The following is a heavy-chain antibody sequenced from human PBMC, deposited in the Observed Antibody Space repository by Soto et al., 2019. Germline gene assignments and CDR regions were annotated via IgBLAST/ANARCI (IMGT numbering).Heavy chain of an antibody. Sequence: QITLKESGPTLVKPTQTLTLTCTFSGFSLSARGVGVGWIRQPPGKALEWLALIYWNDDKRYSPSLQSRLTITKDASKNQVVCSMTNVDPADTATYFCAHSPWGAAPDYWGQGTLVTVSS. J-gene: IGHJ4*02. CDR1: GFSLSARGVG. V-gene: IGHV2-5*01. CDR3: AHSPWGAAPDY. D-gene: IGHD3-16*01. CDR2: IYWNDDK.